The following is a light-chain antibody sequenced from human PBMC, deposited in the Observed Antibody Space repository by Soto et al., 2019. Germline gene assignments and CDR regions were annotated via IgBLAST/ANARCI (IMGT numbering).Light chain of an antibody. CDR3: QQYYSYSSWT. CDR2: DAS. V-gene: IGKV1-5*01. CDR1: QRINNW. J-gene: IGKJ1*01. Sequence: DIQRTQSPSTLSASIGDRVTITCRASQRINNWLAWYQQKPGKAPQLLIYDASNLESGVPSRFSGSASGTEFSLTISSLQPADLATYYCQQYYSYSSWTFGQGTKVDIK.